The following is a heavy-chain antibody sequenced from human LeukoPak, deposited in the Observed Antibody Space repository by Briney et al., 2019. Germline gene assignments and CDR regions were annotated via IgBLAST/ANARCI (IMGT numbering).Heavy chain of an antibody. Sequence: GASVKVSCKASGGTFSSYAISWVRQAPGQGLEWMGGIIPIFGTANYAQKFQGRVTITADESTSTAYMELSSLRSEDTAVYYCARPIAAAGYYYMDVWGKGTTVTVSS. D-gene: IGHD6-13*01. CDR2: IIPIFGTA. CDR1: GGTFSSYA. J-gene: IGHJ6*03. CDR3: ARPIAAAGYYYMDV. V-gene: IGHV1-69*13.